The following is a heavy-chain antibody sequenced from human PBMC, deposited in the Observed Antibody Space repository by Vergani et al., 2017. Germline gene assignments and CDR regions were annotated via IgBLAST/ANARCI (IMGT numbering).Heavy chain of an antibody. V-gene: IGHV3-13*01. CDR2: IGTAGDT. J-gene: IGHJ3*02. CDR1: GFTFSSYD. D-gene: IGHD2-2*01. Sequence: EVQLVESGGGLVKPGGSLRLSCAASGFTFSSYDMHWVRQATGKGLEWVSAIGTAGDTYYPGSVKGRFTISRENAKNSLYLQMNSLRAGDTAVYYCARVSYCSSTSCPGGAFDIWGQGTMVTVSS. CDR3: ARVSYCSSTSCPGGAFDI.